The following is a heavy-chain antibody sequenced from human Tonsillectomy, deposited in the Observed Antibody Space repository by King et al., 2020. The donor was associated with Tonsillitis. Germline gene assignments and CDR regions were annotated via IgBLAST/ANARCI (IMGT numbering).Heavy chain of an antibody. J-gene: IGHJ4*02. CDR2: MDPKSGST. CDR3: ARGTSYDSWTGYYSRTPDY. D-gene: IGHD3-9*01. CDR1: GYTFTSHD. Sequence: VQLVESGAEVKKPGASVKVSCKASGYTFTSHDVNWVRQATGQGLEWMGWMDPKSGSTGYAQKFQGRVTMTRNTSIRTAYMELSSLRSEDTAVYYCARGTSYDSWTGYYSRTPDYWGQGTLVTVSS. V-gene: IGHV1-8*02.